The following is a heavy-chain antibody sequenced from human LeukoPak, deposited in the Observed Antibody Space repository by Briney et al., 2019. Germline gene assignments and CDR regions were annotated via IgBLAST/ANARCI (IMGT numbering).Heavy chain of an antibody. CDR1: GGSFSGYF. CDR3: ARGAIVAEMATIGPFDY. J-gene: IGHJ4*02. V-gene: IGHV4-34*01. D-gene: IGHD5-24*01. CDR2: INHSGST. Sequence: SETLSLTCAVYGGSFSGYFWSWIRQPPGKGLEWIGEINHSGSTNYNPSLKSRVTISVDTSKNQFSLKLSSVTAADTAVYYCARGAIVAEMATIGPFDYWGQGTLVTVSS.